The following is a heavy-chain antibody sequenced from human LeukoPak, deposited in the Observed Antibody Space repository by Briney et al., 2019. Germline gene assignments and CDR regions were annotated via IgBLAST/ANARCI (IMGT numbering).Heavy chain of an antibody. CDR2: ISGSGGST. D-gene: IGHD3-9*01. J-gene: IGHJ4*02. Sequence: GGSLRLSCPASGFTFSSYAMSWVRQAPGKGLEWVSAISGSGGSTYYADSVKGRFTISRDNSKNTLYLQMNSLRAEDTAVYYCAKDTVRYLDWLQYYFDYWGQGTLVTVSS. CDR1: GFTFSSYA. CDR3: AKDTVRYLDWLQYYFDY. V-gene: IGHV3-23*01.